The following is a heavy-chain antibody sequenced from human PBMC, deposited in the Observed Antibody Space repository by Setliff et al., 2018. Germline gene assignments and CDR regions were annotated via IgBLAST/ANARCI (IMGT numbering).Heavy chain of an antibody. V-gene: IGHV3-48*04. D-gene: IGHD3-10*01. CDR2: ISSSSSTI. CDR1: GFTFSSYS. CDR3: AREYYGSGNWFDP. Sequence: GGSLRLSCAASGFTFSSYSMNWVRQAPGKGLEWVSYISSSSSTIYYAASVKGRFTISRDNAKNSLYLQMNSLRAEDTAVYYCAREYYGSGNWFDPWGKGTLVTVSS. J-gene: IGHJ5*02.